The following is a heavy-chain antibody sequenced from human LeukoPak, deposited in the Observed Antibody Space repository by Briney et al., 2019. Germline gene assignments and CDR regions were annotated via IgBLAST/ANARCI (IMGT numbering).Heavy chain of an antibody. V-gene: IGHV3-7*01. Sequence: GGSLRLSCAASRLTVSNYWMMWFRQAPGKGLEWVANIKQDGSEKYYVDSVKGRFTVSRDNAKNSLYLQMNSLRAEDTAVYYCGKEGAYPMLTLHPWGQGTLVTVSS. CDR2: IKQDGSEK. CDR3: GKEGAYPMLTLHP. CDR1: RLTVSNYW. D-gene: IGHD2-8*01. J-gene: IGHJ5*02.